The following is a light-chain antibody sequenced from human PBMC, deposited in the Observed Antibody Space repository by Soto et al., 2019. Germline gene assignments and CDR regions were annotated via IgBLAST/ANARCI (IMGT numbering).Light chain of an antibody. J-gene: IGLJ3*02. Sequence: QSVLTQPASVSESPGQSITISCTGTSSDVGGYNYVSWYQQHPGKAPKLMIYEVSNRPSGVSNRFSGSKSGNTASLTISGLQAEDEADYYCSSYTSSSTLWVFGGGTKLTVL. CDR1: SSDVGGYNY. CDR3: SSYTSSSTLWV. CDR2: EVS. V-gene: IGLV2-14*01.